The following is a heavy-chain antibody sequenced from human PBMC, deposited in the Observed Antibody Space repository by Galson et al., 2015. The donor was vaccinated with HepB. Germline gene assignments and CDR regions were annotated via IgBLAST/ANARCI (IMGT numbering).Heavy chain of an antibody. CDR3: AKGYLSHTWMDAFDI. CDR2: IWYDGSNK. Sequence: SLRLSCAASGFTFSSYGMHWVRQAPGKGLEWVAVIWYDGSNKYYADSVKGRFTISRDNSKNTLYLQMNSLRAEDTAVYYCAKGYLSHTWMDAFDIWGQGTMVTVSS. V-gene: IGHV3-33*06. D-gene: IGHD2-15*01. CDR1: GFTFSSYG. J-gene: IGHJ3*02.